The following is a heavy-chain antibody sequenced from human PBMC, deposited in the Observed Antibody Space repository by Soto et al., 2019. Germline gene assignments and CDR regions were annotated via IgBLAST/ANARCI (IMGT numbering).Heavy chain of an antibody. J-gene: IGHJ4*02. CDR2: IWYDGSNK. Sequence: QVQLVESGGGVVQPGRSLRLSCAASGFTFSIYGMHWVRQAPGKGLEWVAIIWYDGSNKYYADSVKGRFTISRDNSNNTLDLHVNSLRDGDTGVYFCARESPAVGSAPAHFAYWGQGTLVTVSS. D-gene: IGHD6-13*01. V-gene: IGHV3-33*01. CDR1: GFTFSIYG. CDR3: ARESPAVGSAPAHFAY.